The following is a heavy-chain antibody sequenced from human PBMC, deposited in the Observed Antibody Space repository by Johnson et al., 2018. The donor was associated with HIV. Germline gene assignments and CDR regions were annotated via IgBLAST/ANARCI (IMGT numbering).Heavy chain of an antibody. D-gene: IGHD1-14*01. J-gene: IGHJ3*02. CDR3: AKGEPVAFDI. CDR1: QFTFNNFW. V-gene: IGHV3-7*02. CDR2: INQDGSET. Sequence: VQLVESGGGLVQPGGSLRLSCAASQFTFNNFWMNWVRQAPGKGLEWVANINQDGSETYYLDSVKGRFTISRDNAKTSLYLQMDSLRAEDTAVYYCAKGEPVAFDIWGQGTMVTVSS.